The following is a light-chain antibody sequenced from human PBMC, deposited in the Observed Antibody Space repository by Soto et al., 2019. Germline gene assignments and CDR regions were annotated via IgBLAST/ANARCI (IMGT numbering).Light chain of an antibody. CDR1: SSDVGGYNY. CDR3: SSYTSYTTSLYV. Sequence: QSVLTQPASVSGSPGQSITISCTGTSSDVGGYNYVSWYQQHPGKAPKLMIYDVSNRPSGVSNRFSGSKSGNTASLTISGLQAEDESDYYCSSYTSYTTSLYVFGTRTVVTDL. J-gene: IGLJ1*01. CDR2: DVS. V-gene: IGLV2-14*01.